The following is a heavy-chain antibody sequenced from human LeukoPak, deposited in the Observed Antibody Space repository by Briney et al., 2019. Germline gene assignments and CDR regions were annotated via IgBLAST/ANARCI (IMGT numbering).Heavy chain of an antibody. J-gene: IGHJ4*02. CDR2: MYHSGST. Sequence: PSETLSLTCAVSGYPISSGYYWGWIRQPPGKGLEWIGSMYHSGSTYYNPSLKSRVTISVDTSKNEFSLKPSSVTAADTAVYYCGRESGRYHFDYWGQGTLVTVSS. D-gene: IGHD1-26*01. CDR1: GYPISSGYY. V-gene: IGHV4-38-2*02. CDR3: GRESGRYHFDY.